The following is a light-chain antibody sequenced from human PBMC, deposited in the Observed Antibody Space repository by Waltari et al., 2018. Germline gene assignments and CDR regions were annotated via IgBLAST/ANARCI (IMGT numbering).Light chain of an antibody. CDR3: TSCTPSATWV. J-gene: IGLJ3*02. Sequence: QSALTQPASVSGSPGQSITISCTGTSSDVGTYNYVSWYQHHPGKAPKLVIYGVTNTPSGVYKRLSGSKYANTASLTISGLQAEDEADYHCTSCTPSATWVFGGGTKLTVL. CDR1: SSDVGTYNY. V-gene: IGLV2-14*01. CDR2: GVT.